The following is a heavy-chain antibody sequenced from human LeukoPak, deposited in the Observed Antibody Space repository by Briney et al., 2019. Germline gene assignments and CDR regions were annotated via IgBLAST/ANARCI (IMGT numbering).Heavy chain of an antibody. D-gene: IGHD3-10*01. V-gene: IGHV3-48*04. CDR3: ARVGIRDAFDI. J-gene: IGHJ3*02. CDR1: GFTFSSYS. CDR2: ISGSGSTI. Sequence: GGSLRLSCTASGFTFSSYSMNWVRQAPGKGLEWVSYISGSGSTIYYADSVKGRFTISRDNAKNSLYLQMNSLRAEDTAVYYCARVGIRDAFDIWGQGTMVTVSS.